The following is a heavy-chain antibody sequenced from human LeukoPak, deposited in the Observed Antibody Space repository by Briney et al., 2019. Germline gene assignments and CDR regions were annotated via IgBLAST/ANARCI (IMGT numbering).Heavy chain of an antibody. V-gene: IGHV5-51*01. D-gene: IGHD5-18*01. CDR1: DSSLTFYW. CDR3: ARHQGYNYGFVDY. J-gene: IGHJ4*02. Sequence: GESLKISCKNFDSSLTFYWISWVRQMPGKGLEWMGIIYPGDSDTRYGPSFQGQVTISADKSINTAYLQWSSLKASDTAMYYCARHQGYNYGFVDYWGQGTLVTVSS. CDR2: IYPGDSDT.